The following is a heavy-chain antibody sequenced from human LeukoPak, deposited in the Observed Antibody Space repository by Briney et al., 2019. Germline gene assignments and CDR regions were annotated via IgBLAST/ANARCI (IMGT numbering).Heavy chain of an antibody. CDR2: FYTSTNA. D-gene: IGHD3-22*01. CDR3: ARDHYDSTGYSYYFDY. Sequence: SETLSLTCTVSGGSISSYYWSWIRQPAGKGLEWIVRFYTSTNANYNPSLKSRVTMSVDTSKNQFSLKLSSVTAADTAVYYCARDHYDSTGYSYYFDYWGQGTLVTVSS. V-gene: IGHV4-4*07. J-gene: IGHJ4*02. CDR1: GGSISSYY.